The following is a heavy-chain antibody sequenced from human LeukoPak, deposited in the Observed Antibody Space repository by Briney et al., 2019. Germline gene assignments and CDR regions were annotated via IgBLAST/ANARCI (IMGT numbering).Heavy chain of an antibody. Sequence: ASVKVSCKASGYTFTSYYMHWVRQAPGQGLEWMGWINPNSGGTNNAQKFQGRVTMTRDTSISTAYMELSRLRSDDTAVYYCARRGIAGNWFDPWGQGTLVTVSS. J-gene: IGHJ5*02. CDR1: GYTFTSYY. CDR2: INPNSGGT. CDR3: ARRGIAGNWFDP. D-gene: IGHD6-13*01. V-gene: IGHV1-2*02.